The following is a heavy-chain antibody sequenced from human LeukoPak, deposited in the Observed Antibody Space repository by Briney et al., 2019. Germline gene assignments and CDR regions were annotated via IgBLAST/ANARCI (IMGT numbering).Heavy chain of an antibody. CDR3: ARDARYRPPPLSYYYYYMDV. CDR1: GFTFSSYY. Sequence: PGGSLRLSCAASGFTFSSYYMHWVRQAPGKGLERVAVISYDGSNKYYADSVKGRFTISRDNSKNTLYLQMNSLRAEDTAVYYCARDARYRPPPLSYYYYYMDVWGKGTTVTVSS. CDR2: ISYDGSNK. D-gene: IGHD2-2*02. V-gene: IGHV3-30*04. J-gene: IGHJ6*03.